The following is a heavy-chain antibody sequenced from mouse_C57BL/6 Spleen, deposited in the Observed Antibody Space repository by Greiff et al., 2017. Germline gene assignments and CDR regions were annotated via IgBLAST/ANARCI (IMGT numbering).Heavy chain of an antibody. CDR1: GYTFTSYW. D-gene: IGHD4-1*01. CDR3: ARGLGRRRAMDY. J-gene: IGHJ4*01. CDR2: IDPSDSYT. Sequence: QVQLQQPGAELVRPGTSVKLSCKASGYTFTSYWMHWVKQRPGQGLEWIGVIDPSDSYTNYNQKFKGKATLTVDTSSSTAYMQLSSLTSEDSAVYYCARGLGRRRAMDYWGQGTSVTVSS. V-gene: IGHV1-59*01.